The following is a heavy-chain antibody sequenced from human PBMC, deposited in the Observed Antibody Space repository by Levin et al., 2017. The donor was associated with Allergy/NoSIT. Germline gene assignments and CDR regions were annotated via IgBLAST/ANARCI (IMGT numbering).Heavy chain of an antibody. Sequence: PGGSLRLSCAASGFTFSSYAMSWVRQAPGKGLEWVSAISGSGVSTSYADSVKGRFTISRDNSKNTLYLQMNSLRAEDTAVYYCARARWSHGANEYFQHWGQGTLVTVSS. CDR3: ARARWSHGANEYFQH. CDR1: GFTFSSYA. D-gene: IGHD2-15*01. V-gene: IGHV3-23*01. J-gene: IGHJ1*01. CDR2: ISGSGVST.